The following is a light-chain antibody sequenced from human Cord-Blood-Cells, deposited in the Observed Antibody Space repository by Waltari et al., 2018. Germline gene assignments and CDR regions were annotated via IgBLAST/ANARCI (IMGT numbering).Light chain of an antibody. V-gene: IGKV3-20*01. J-gene: IGKJ1*01. Sequence: EIVLTQSPGTLSLSPGERATLSCRASQSVSSSYLAWYQQKPGQAPGHLIYGASSRATGIPDRFSGSGSGTDFTFTISRLEPEEFAVYYGQQYGSSPWTFGQGTKVEIK. CDR1: QSVSSSY. CDR3: QQYGSSPWT. CDR2: GAS.